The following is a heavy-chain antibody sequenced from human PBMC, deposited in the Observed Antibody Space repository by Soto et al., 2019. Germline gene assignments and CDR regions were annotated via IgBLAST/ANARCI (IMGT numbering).Heavy chain of an antibody. CDR3: ARQGEAAGTQSRFAP. V-gene: IGHV5-51*01. CDR2: IYPGDSDT. D-gene: IGHD6-13*01. J-gene: IGHJ5*02. CDR1: GYSFTSYW. Sequence: PGESLKISCKGSGYSFTSYWIGWVRQMPGKGLEWMGIIYPGDSDTRYSPSFQGQVTISADKSISTAYLQWTSLKASDTAMYYWARQGEAAGTQSRFAPGGQETLVTVSS.